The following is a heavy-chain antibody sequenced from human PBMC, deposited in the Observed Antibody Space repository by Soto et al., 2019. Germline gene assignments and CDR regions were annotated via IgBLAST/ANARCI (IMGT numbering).Heavy chain of an antibody. D-gene: IGHD5-12*01. V-gene: IGHV3-66*01. CDR2: IYSGGST. CDR3: AIARSGYDYFSEK. J-gene: IGHJ4*02. CDR1: GFTVSSNY. Sequence: GSLRLSCAASGFTVSSNYMSWVRQAPGKGLEWVSVIYSGGSTYYADSVKGRFTISRDNSKNTLYLQMNSLRAEDTAVYYCAIARSGYDYFSEKWGQGTLVTVSS.